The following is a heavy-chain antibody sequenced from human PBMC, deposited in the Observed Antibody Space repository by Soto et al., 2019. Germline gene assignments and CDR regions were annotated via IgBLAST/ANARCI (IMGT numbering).Heavy chain of an antibody. J-gene: IGHJ4*02. CDR1: GFTFSSYS. CDR2: ISSSSSYI. D-gene: IGHD2-2*01. Sequence: EVQLVESGGGLVKPGGSLRLSCAPSGFTFSSYSMNWVRQAPGKGLEWVSSISSSSSYIYYADSVKGRFTISRDNAKNSLYLQMNSLRAEDTAVYYCARDSFKYCSSTSCYPDYWGQGTLVTVSS. CDR3: ARDSFKYCSSTSCYPDY. V-gene: IGHV3-21*01.